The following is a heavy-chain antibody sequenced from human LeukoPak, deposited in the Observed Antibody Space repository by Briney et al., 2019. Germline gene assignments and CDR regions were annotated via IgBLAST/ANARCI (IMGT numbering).Heavy chain of an antibody. CDR1: GYTFTGHY. V-gene: IGHV1-2*06. Sequence: ASVKVSCKASGYTFTGHYMHWVRQAPGQGLEWMGRINPNSGGTNYAQKFQGRVTMTRDTSISTAYMELSRLRSDDTAVYYCARDPRGITMVRGRLNWFDPWGQGTLVTVSS. D-gene: IGHD3-10*01. J-gene: IGHJ5*02. CDR3: ARDPRGITMVRGRLNWFDP. CDR2: INPNSGGT.